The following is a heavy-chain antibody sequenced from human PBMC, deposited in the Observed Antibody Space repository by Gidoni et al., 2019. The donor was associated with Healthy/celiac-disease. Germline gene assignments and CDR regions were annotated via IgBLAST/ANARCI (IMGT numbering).Heavy chain of an antibody. CDR1: GFTFCSYA. J-gene: IGHJ4*02. CDR3: AKDVGLLWFGELVY. D-gene: IGHD3-10*01. CDR2: MSGSGGST. V-gene: IGHV3-23*01. Sequence: EVQLLESGGGLVQPGGSLILSCAASGFTFCSYAMSWVRQAPGKGLEWVSAMSGSGGSTYYADSVKGRFTISRDNSKNTLYLQMNSMRAEDTAVYYCAKDVGLLWFGELVYWGQGTLVTVSS.